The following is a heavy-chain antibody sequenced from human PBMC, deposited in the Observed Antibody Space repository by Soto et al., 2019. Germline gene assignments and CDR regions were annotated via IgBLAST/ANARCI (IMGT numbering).Heavy chain of an antibody. CDR1: GGSISSNNHY. CDR2: IYYSGST. D-gene: IGHD4-17*01. V-gene: IGHV4-39*07. J-gene: IGHJ4*02. Sequence: SETLYLTCTVSGGSISSNNHYWGWIRQSPGKGLEWIGSIYYSGSTYYNPSLKSRVTISVDTSKNQFSLKLSSVTAADTAVYYCAGRYGGILDYWGQGTLVTGSS. CDR3: AGRYGGILDY.